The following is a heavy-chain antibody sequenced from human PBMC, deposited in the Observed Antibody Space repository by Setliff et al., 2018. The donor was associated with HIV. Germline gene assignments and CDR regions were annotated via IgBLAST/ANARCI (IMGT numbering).Heavy chain of an antibody. V-gene: IGHV3-23*01. D-gene: IGHD3-3*01. CDR2: ISGNGDTT. J-gene: IGHJ3*01. CDR3: AKDWDITIFAVVIGGAFDF. CDR1: GFKFSNYA. Sequence: GESPKISCAASGFKFSNYAMSWVRQAPGKGLEWVSTISGNGDTTYFADSVKGRFSISRDNSKNTLFLQMNSLGTEDAAVYYCAKDWDITIFAVVIGGAFDFWGQGTMVTVSS.